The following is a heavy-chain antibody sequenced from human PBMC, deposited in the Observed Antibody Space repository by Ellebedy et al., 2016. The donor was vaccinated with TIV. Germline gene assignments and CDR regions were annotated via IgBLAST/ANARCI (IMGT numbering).Heavy chain of an antibody. Sequence: GESLKISXAASGFTFSSYGMHWVRQAPGKGLEWVAVISYDGSNKYYADSVKGRFTISRDNSKNTLYLQMNSLRAEDTAVYYCATELFGDGDYWGQGTLVTVSS. CDR1: GFTFSSYG. CDR2: ISYDGSNK. D-gene: IGHD3-10*01. V-gene: IGHV3-30*03. CDR3: ATELFGDGDY. J-gene: IGHJ4*02.